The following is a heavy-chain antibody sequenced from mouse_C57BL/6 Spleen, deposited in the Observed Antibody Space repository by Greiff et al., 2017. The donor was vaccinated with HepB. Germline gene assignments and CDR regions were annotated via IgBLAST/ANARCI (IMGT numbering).Heavy chain of an antibody. V-gene: IGHV5-17*01. D-gene: IGHD1-1*01. J-gene: IGHJ4*01. CDR1: GFTFSDYG. CDR3: ARVYGSSYDYAMDY. Sequence: VTLVESGGGLVKPGGSLKLSCAASGFTFSDYGMHWVRQAPEKGLAWVAYISSGSSTIYYADTVKGRFTISRDNAKNTLFLQMTSRRSEDTAMYYCARVYGSSYDYAMDYWGQGTSVTVSS. CDR2: ISSGSSTI.